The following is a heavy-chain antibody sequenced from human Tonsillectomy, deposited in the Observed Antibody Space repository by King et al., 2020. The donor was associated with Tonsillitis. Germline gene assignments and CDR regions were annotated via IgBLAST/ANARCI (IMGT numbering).Heavy chain of an antibody. Sequence: VQLVESGGGVVQPGGSLRLSCAASGFTFSSYGMHWVRQAPGKGLEWVAFIRYDGSNKYYADSVKGRFTISRDNSKNTLCLQMNSLTAEDTAVYYCAKVMDIALAGTGPDYWGRGTLVTVSS. CDR3: AKVMDIALAGTGPDY. V-gene: IGHV3-30*02. J-gene: IGHJ4*02. CDR2: IRYDGSNK. D-gene: IGHD6-19*01. CDR1: GFTFSSYG.